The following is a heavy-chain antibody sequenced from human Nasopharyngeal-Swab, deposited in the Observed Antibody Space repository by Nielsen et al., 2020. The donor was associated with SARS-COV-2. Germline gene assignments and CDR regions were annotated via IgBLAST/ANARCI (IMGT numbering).Heavy chain of an antibody. CDR3: AKGLADYGEDAFDI. CDR2: IFSGGTST. Sequence: GGSLRLSCAASGFTFSSYAMSWVRQAPGKGLEWVSVIFSGGTSTFYADSVKGRFTISRDNSKNTLFLQMNSPRAEDTAVYYCAKGLADYGEDAFDIWGQGTNGTVSS. CDR1: GFTFSSYA. J-gene: IGHJ3*02. D-gene: IGHD3-16*01. V-gene: IGHV3-23*03.